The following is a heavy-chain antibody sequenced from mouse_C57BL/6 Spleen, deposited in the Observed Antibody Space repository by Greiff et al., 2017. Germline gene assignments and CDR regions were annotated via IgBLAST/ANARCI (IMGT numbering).Heavy chain of an antibody. D-gene: IGHD2-5*01. CDR1: GYTFTSYT. CDR2: INPSSGYT. V-gene: IGHV1-4*01. J-gene: IGHJ4*01. CDR3: ARYSNYVSYAMDY. Sequence: VQLQESGAELARPGASVKMSCKASGYTFTSYTMHWVKQRPGQGLEWIGYINPSSGYTKYNQKFKDKATLTADKSSSTAYMQLSSLTSEDSAVYYCARYSNYVSYAMDYWGQGTSVTVSS.